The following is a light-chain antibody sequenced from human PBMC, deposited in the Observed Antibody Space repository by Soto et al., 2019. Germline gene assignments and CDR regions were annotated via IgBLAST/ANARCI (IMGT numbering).Light chain of an antibody. CDR1: PSVLYSSNNKNY. CDR2: WAS. Sequence: MVVTQSPDYLAVSLVERATINCKSSPSVLYSSNNKNYLAWYQQKPGQPPKLLIYWASTRESGVPDRFSGSGSGTDFTLTISSLQAEDVAVYYCQQYYSTPLTFGQGTKVDIK. V-gene: IGKV4-1*01. J-gene: IGKJ1*01. CDR3: QQYYSTPLT.